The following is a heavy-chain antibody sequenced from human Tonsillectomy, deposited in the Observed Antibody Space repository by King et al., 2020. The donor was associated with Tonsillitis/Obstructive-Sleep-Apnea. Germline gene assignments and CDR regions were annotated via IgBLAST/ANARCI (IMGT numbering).Heavy chain of an antibody. CDR3: ARAPLSTVPNYYAMDV. CDR2: ITIYNGNA. CDR1: GYTFTSYG. J-gene: IGHJ6*02. D-gene: IGHD4-17*01. Sequence: VQLVESGAEVKKPGAAVKVSCKASGYTFTSYGISWVRQAPGQGLEWMGWITIYNGNAKYAQKLQDRVTMTTDTSTNTAYMELRSLRSDDTAVYYCARAPLSTVPNYYAMDVWGQGTTVTVSS. V-gene: IGHV1-18*01.